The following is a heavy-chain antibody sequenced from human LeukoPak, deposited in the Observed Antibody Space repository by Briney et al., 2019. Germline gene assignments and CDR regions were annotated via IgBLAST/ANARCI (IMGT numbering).Heavy chain of an antibody. D-gene: IGHD3-10*01. CDR1: GGSFSGYY. CDR3: ARSDGSGSYYISFDY. J-gene: IGHJ4*02. CDR2: INHSGST. V-gene: IGHV4-34*01. Sequence: PSETLSLTCAVYGGSFSGYYWSWIRQPPGKGLEWIGEINHSGSTNYNPSLKSRVTISVDTSKNQFSLKLSSVTAADTAVYYCARSDGSGSYYISFDYWGQGTLVTVSS.